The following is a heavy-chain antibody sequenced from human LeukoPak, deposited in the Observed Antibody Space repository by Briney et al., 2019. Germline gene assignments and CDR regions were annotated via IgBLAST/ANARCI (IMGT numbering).Heavy chain of an antibody. J-gene: IGHJ4*02. Sequence: SEILSLTCTVSGASIRSYYWSWLRQPAGKGLEWIGRIVPSGITNYNPSLESRVTMSVDTSKNQFSLNLKSVTAADTAVYYCAKEGAAPGPDFDYWGQGILVIVSS. CDR1: GASIRSYY. CDR2: IVPSGIT. CDR3: AKEGAAPGPDFDY. V-gene: IGHV4-4*07. D-gene: IGHD6-13*01.